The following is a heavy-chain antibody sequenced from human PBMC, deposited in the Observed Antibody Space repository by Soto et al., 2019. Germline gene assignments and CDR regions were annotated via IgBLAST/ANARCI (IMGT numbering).Heavy chain of an antibody. CDR1: GYTFTSYA. J-gene: IGHJ4*02. D-gene: IGHD3-3*01. Sequence: GASVTVSCQASGYTFTSYAMHWVRQAPGQRLEWMGWINAGNGNTKYSQKFQGRVTITRDTSASTAYMELSSLRSEDTAVYYCASDVLRFLEWSPTLNYWGQGTLVTVSS. CDR3: ASDVLRFLEWSPTLNY. V-gene: IGHV1-3*01. CDR2: INAGNGNT.